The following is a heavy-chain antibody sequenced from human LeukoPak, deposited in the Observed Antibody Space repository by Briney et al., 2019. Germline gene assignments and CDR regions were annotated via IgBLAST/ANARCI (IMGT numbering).Heavy chain of an antibody. CDR2: ISYDGSNK. CDR1: GFTFSSYG. CDR3: ARDRWIAADDNYYYYGMDV. V-gene: IGHV3-30*03. J-gene: IGHJ6*02. D-gene: IGHD6-13*01. Sequence: GGSLRLSCAASGFTFSSYGMHWVRQAPGKGLEWVAVISYDGSNKYYADSVKGRFTISRDNSKNTLYLQMNSLRAEDTAVYYCARDRWIAADDNYYYYGMDVWGQGTTVTVSS.